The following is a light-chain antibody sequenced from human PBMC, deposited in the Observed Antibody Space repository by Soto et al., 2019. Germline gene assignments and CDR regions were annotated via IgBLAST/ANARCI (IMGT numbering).Light chain of an antibody. J-gene: IGKJ5*01. Sequence: EIVMTQSPGTLSVFPGERVTLSCRASQSVISNYLAWYQQKPGQAPRVLIYGASSRSAGIPDRFSGSGSGTDFTLTISRLEPEDFAVYYCQQYGSSITFGQGTRREIK. V-gene: IGKV3-20*01. CDR3: QQYGSSIT. CDR1: QSVISNY. CDR2: GAS.